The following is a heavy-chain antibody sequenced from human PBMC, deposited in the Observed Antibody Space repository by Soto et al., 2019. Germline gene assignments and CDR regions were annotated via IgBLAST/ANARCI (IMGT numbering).Heavy chain of an antibody. CDR1: GGTFSSYS. CDR2: IIPIFGTA. CDR3: ARVLWSRQSYYYASSGNIRGALLDY. V-gene: IGHV1-69*06. Sequence: GFAVEVSCKASGGTFSSYSSSWVRQAPGQGLEWMGGIIPIFGTANYAQKFQGRVTITADKSTSTAYMELSSLRFVHTAVYYCARVLWSRQSYYYASSGNIRGALLDYWGQGTLVTVSS. D-gene: IGHD3-22*01. J-gene: IGHJ4*02.